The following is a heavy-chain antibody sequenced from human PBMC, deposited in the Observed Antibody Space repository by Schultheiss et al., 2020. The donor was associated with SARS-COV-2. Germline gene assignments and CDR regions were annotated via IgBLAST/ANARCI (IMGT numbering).Heavy chain of an antibody. J-gene: IGHJ6*03. Sequence: GGSLRLSCAASGFTFSSYGMHWVRQAPGKGLEWVAVISYDGSNKYYADSVKGRFTISRDNSKNTLYLQMNSLRAEDTAVYYCARAASVGSSRGYYMDVWGKGTTVTVSS. V-gene: IGHV3-30*03. D-gene: IGHD6-6*01. CDR3: ARAASVGSSRGYYMDV. CDR2: ISYDGSNK. CDR1: GFTFSSYG.